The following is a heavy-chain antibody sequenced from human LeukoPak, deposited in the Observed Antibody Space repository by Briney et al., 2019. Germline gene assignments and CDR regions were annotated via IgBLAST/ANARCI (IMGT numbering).Heavy chain of an antibody. CDR3: ARVEFVVLMVYAIRYNWFDP. CDR2: INHSQNT. D-gene: IGHD2-8*01. V-gene: IGHV4-34*01. Sequence: PETPSLTCAVYGGSLSGSYWSWIRQPPGKGLERIGEINHSQNTNYNPPLKRRVTISVDTSKHQSSLKLSSVTAADTAVYYCARVEFVVLMVYAIRYNWFDPWGQGTLVTVSS. J-gene: IGHJ5*02. CDR1: GGSLSGSY.